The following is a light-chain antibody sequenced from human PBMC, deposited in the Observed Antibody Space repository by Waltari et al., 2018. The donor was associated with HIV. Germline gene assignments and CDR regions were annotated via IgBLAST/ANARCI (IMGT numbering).Light chain of an antibody. CDR1: SSDVGAYNY. V-gene: IGLV2-11*01. Sequence: QSALTQPRSMSGSPGQSVTISCSGTSSDVGAYNYVSWYQQHPGKAPKLMIYDVNKRPSGVPERFSGSKSGNTASLTISGLQAEDEADYYCCSYAGADIYVLFGGGTKLTVL. J-gene: IGLJ2*01. CDR2: DVN. CDR3: CSYAGADIYVL.